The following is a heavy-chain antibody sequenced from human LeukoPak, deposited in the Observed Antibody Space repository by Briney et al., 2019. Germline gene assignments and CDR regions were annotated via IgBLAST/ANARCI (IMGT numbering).Heavy chain of an antibody. J-gene: IGHJ3*02. D-gene: IGHD3-16*02. CDR2: INHSGST. CDR3: AREVILSAFDI. CDR1: GGSFSGYY. Sequence: SETLSLTCAVYGGSFSGYYWSWIRQPPGKGLEWIGEINHSGSTNYNPSLKSRVTISVDTSKNQFSLKLSSVTAADTAVYYCAREVILSAFDIWGQGTMVTVSS. V-gene: IGHV4-34*01.